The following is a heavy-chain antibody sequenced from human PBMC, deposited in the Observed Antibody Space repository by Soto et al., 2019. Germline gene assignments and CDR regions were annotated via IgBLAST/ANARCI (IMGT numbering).Heavy chain of an antibody. Sequence: GGSLRLSCAASGFIFSSYAMHWVRQAPGKGLEWVALISFDGNNKYYAGSVKGRFTISRDNSKNTLYLQVNSLRAEDTAVYYCAKDHRTTVTTRGVWYFDYWGQGILVTVSS. CDR3: AKDHRTTVTTRGVWYFDY. CDR2: ISFDGNNK. J-gene: IGHJ4*02. D-gene: IGHD4-17*01. V-gene: IGHV3-30*18. CDR1: GFIFSSYA.